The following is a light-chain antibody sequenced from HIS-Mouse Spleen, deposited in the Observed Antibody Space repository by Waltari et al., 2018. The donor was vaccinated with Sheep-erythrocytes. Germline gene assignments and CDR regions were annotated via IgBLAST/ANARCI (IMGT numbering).Light chain of an antibody. J-gene: IGLJ2*01. CDR2: RTN. CDR1: RSNIGSNY. CDR3: AAWDDSLSGVV. V-gene: IGLV1-47*01. Sequence: QSVLTQPPSASGTPGQRVTIAWSGSRSNIGSNYVYWYQQLPGTAPKLLIDRTNQRPSGVPDRFSGSKSGTSASLAISGLRSEDEADYYCAAWDDSLSGVVFGGGTKLTVL.